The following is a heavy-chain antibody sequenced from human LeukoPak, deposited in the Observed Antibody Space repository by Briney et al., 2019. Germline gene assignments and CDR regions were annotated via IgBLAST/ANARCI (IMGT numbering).Heavy chain of an antibody. J-gene: IGHJ4*02. CDR3: ASSGWLQEGFDY. CDR1: GGSISSYY. V-gene: IGHV4-59*01. CDR2: IYYSGST. D-gene: IGHD6-19*01. Sequence: PSETLSLTRTVSGGSISSYYWSWIRQPPGKGLEWIGYIYYSGSTNYNPSLKSRVTISVDTSKNQFSLKLSSVTAADTAVYYCASSGWLQEGFDYWGQGTLVAVSS.